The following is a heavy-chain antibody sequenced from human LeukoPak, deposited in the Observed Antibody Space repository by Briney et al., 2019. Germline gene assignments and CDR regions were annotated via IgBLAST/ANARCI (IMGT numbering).Heavy chain of an antibody. V-gene: IGHV4-59*01. CDR2: IYYSGST. CDR3: ARILYGSGSPLFDY. D-gene: IGHD3-10*01. CDR1: GGSISSYC. Sequence: SETLSLTCTVSGGSISSYCWSWIRQPPGKGLEWIGYIYYSGSTNYNPSLKSRVTISVDTSKNQFSLKLSSVTAADTAVYYCARILYGSGSPLFDYWGQGTLVTVSS. J-gene: IGHJ4*02.